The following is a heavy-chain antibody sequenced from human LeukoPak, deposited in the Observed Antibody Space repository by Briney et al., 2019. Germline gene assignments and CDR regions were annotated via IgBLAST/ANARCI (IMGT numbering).Heavy chain of an antibody. CDR2: ISSSSSYI. Sequence: GGSLRLSCAASGFTFSSYSMNWVRQAPGKGLDWVSSISSSSSYIYYADSVKGRFTISRDNAKNSLYLQMNSLRAEDTAVYYCASGVAIVVGMDVWGQGTTVTVSS. CDR3: ASGVAIVVGMDV. J-gene: IGHJ6*02. V-gene: IGHV3-21*01. D-gene: IGHD2-2*01. CDR1: GFTFSSYS.